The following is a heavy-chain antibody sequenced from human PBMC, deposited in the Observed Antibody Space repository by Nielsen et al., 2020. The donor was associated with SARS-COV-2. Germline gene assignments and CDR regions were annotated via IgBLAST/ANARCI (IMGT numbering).Heavy chain of an antibody. V-gene: IGHV4-34*01. D-gene: IGHD3-3*01. Sequence: SETLSLTCAVYGGSFSGYYWSWIRQPPGKGLEWIGEITHSGSTNYNPSPKSRVTISVDTSKNQFSLKLSSVTAADTAVYYCARGRYYDFRLGYYGMDVWGQGTTVTVSS. J-gene: IGHJ6*02. CDR1: GGSFSGYY. CDR2: ITHSGST. CDR3: ARGRYYDFRLGYYGMDV.